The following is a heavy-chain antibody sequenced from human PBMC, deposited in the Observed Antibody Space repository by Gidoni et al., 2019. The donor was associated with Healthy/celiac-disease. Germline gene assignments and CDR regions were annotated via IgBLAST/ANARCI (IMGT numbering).Heavy chain of an antibody. V-gene: IGHV3-9*01. J-gene: IGHJ4*02. CDR3: AKDRGSSGWYYFDY. CDR2: ISWNSGSI. CDR1: GFTFDDYA. Sequence: EVQLVESGGVLVQPGRSLRLSCAASGFTFDDYAMPWVRQAPGKVLEWVSGISWNSGSIGYADPVKGRFTISRDNAKNSLYLQMNSLRAEDTALYYCAKDRGSSGWYYFDYWGQGTLVTVSS. D-gene: IGHD6-19*01.